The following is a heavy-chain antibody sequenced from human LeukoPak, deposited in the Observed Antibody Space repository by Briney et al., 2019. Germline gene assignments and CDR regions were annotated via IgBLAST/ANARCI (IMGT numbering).Heavy chain of an antibody. CDR1: GGSISSYY. V-gene: IGHV4-59*01. CDR3: ARSPRLYYYDSSGYWGGDYYYYMDV. Sequence: SETLSLTCTVSGGSISSYYWSWIRQPPGKGLEWIGYIYYSGSTNYNPSLKSRVTISVDTSKNQFSLKLSSVTAADTAVYYCARSPRLYYYDSSGYWGGDYYYYMDVWGKGTTVTVSS. J-gene: IGHJ6*03. CDR2: IYYSGST. D-gene: IGHD3-22*01.